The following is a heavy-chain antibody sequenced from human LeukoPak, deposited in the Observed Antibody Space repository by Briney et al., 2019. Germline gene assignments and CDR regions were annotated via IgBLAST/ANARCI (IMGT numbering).Heavy chain of an antibody. CDR2: IRSKPSSYTT. CDR3: IRQECSGGSCSYVDY. J-gene: IGHJ4*02. Sequence: GGSLRLSCAASGFDFSGFYMHWVRQASGRGLDWVGLIRSKPSSYTTVYAASVKGGFTISRDDSKNTAYLQMNSLKAEDTAVYYCIRQECSGGSCSYVDYWGQGTLVTVSS. V-gene: IGHV3-73*01. D-gene: IGHD2-15*01. CDR1: GFDFSGFY.